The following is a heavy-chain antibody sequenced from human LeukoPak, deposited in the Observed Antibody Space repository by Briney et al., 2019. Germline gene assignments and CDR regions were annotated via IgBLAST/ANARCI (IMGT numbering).Heavy chain of an antibody. CDR3: AREWSGSSQFDP. V-gene: IGHV3-53*01. Sequence: PGGSLRLSCAASGFTFSSYAMSWVRQAPGKGLEWVSVIYSGGNTYYADSVKGRFTISRDNSKNTLYLQMNSLRAEDTAVYYCAREWSGSSQFDPWGQGTLVTVSS. CDR2: IYSGGNT. CDR1: GFTFSSYA. J-gene: IGHJ5*02. D-gene: IGHD1-1*01.